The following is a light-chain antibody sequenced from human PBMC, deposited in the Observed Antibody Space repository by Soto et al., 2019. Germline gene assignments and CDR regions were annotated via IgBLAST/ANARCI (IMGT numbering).Light chain of an antibody. Sequence: EIVVTQSPATLSVSPGERVTLSCRASQNINDRLVWYQQKPGQAPRLLIYGASTRATGIPARFSGSGSGTEFALTISNLQSEDFAVYSCQHYNNWPLTVGGGTKVEIK. V-gene: IGKV3-15*01. J-gene: IGKJ4*01. CDR3: QHYNNWPLT. CDR2: GAS. CDR1: QNINDR.